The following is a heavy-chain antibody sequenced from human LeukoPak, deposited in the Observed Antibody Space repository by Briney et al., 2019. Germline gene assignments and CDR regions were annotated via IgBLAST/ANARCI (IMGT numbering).Heavy chain of an antibody. CDR1: GGSISSGDYY. D-gene: IGHD3-3*01. V-gene: IGHV4-30-4*08. Sequence: LQTLSLTCTVSGGSISSGDYYWSWIRQPPGKGLEWIGYIYYSGSTYYNPSLKSRVTISVDTSKNQFSLKLSSVTAADTAVYYCAREVITIFGVVTGLDYWGQGTLVTVSS. J-gene: IGHJ4*02. CDR2: IYYSGST. CDR3: AREVITIFGVVTGLDY.